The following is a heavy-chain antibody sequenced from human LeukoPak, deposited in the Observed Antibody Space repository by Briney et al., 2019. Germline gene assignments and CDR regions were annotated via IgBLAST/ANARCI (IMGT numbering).Heavy chain of an antibody. CDR1: GGSISSGYY. J-gene: IGHJ3*02. CDR3: ARDPPYSNYVSDSAFDI. D-gene: IGHD4-11*01. CDR2: IYHSGST. Sequence: PSETLSLTCTVSGGSISSGYYWGWIRQPPGKGLEWIGSIYHSGSTYYNPSLKSRVTISVDTSKNQFSLKLSSVTAADTAVYYCARDPPYSNYVSDSAFDIWGQGTMVTVSS. V-gene: IGHV4-38-2*02.